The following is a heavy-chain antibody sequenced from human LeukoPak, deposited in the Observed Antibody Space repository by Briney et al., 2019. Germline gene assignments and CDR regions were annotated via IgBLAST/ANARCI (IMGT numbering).Heavy chain of an antibody. CDR1: GFTFSNYA. CDR3: ARELASSSSFDN. V-gene: IGHV3-64*01. D-gene: IGHD6-6*01. J-gene: IGHJ4*02. Sequence: PGGSLRLSCAASGFTFSNYAMHWVRQAPGKGLECVAAISSNGGSTYYANSVKGRFSIARDKSKNTLYLQMGSLRAEDMAVYYCARELASSSSFDNWGQGNLVTVSS. CDR2: ISSNGGST.